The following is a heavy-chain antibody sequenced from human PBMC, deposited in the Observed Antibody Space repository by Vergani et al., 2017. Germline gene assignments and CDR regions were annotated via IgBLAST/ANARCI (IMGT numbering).Heavy chain of an antibody. D-gene: IGHD3-16*01. CDR3: ARRGHPTTLYGPPYGMDV. Sequence: EVQLVQSGAEVKKPGESLKISCKGSGYSFTSYWIGWVRQMPGKGLEWMGIIYPGDSDTRYSPSFQGQVTISADKSISTAYLQWSSLKASDTAMYYCARRGHPTTLYGPPYGMDVWGQGTTVTVSS. CDR2: IYPGDSDT. CDR1: GYSFTSYW. V-gene: IGHV5-51*03. J-gene: IGHJ6*02.